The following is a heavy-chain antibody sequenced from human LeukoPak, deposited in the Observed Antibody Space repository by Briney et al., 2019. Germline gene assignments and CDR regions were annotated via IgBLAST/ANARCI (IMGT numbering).Heavy chain of an antibody. Sequence: GGSLRLSCAASGFTFSSYEMNWVRQAPGKGLEWVSYIGGSGSSISYADSVKGRFIISRDNAKNSLYLQMNSLRAEDTAVYYCARCYDTRGYYGLDYWGQGTRVTVSS. CDR1: GFTFSSYE. J-gene: IGHJ4*02. V-gene: IGHV3-48*03. CDR3: ARCYDTRGYYGLDY. D-gene: IGHD3-22*01. CDR2: IGGSGSSI.